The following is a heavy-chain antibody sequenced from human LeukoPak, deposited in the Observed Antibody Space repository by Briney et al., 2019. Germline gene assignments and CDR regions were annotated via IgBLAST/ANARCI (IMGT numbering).Heavy chain of an antibody. V-gene: IGHV1-18*01. CDR1: GSTFTSDG. J-gene: IGHJ6*02. Sequence: ASVKVSCKASGSTFTSDGINWGRQAPGQGLEWVGGISADNDDTNYAQKLQGRVTMTTDTSTRTAYMELRSLRSDDTAVYYCARDSKISGSPEYGMDVWGQGTPVTVSS. CDR3: ARDSKISGSPEYGMDV. CDR2: ISADNDDT. D-gene: IGHD1-26*01.